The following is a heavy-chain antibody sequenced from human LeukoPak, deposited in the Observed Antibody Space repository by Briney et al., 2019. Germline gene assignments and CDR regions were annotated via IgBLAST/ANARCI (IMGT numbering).Heavy chain of an antibody. CDR3: ARGSSGSFDY. CDR2: TNYRSKWYN. D-gene: IGHD6-19*01. J-gene: IGHJ4*02. Sequence: SQTLSLACDISGDSVSGNIVAWNWIRQSPSRGLEWLGRTNYRSKWYNDYAVSVRGRITINPDTSKNRFSLQLDSVTPEDTAVYYCARGSSGSFDYWGQGTLVTVSS. V-gene: IGHV6-1*01. CDR1: GDSVSGNIVA.